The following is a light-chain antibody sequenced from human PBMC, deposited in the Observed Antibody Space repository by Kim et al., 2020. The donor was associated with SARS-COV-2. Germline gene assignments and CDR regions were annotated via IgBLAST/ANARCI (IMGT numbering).Light chain of an antibody. J-gene: IGLJ3*02. CDR3: NSRDSSGNHWV. Sequence: ALGQTVRITCQGDSLRNYYASWYQQKPGQAPVLVIYGKNNRPSGIPDRISGSSSGNTASLTITGAQAEDEADYYCNSRDSSGNHWVFGGGTKLTVL. CDR2: GKN. V-gene: IGLV3-19*01. CDR1: SLRNYY.